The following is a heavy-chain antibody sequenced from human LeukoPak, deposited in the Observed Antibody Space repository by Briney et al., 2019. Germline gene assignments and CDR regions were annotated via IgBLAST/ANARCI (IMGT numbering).Heavy chain of an antibody. J-gene: IGHJ4*02. CDR3: ARDHNWGPDY. CDR2: IHPGRGDT. Sequence: ASVKVSCKALGYTFTDHYFHWLRQAPGQGLEWMGWIHPGRGDTNYAQKFQGRVSLTRDTSISTAYMELSGLPSDDTAVYFCARDHNWGPDYWGQGTLVSVSS. CDR1: GYTFTDHY. D-gene: IGHD7-27*01. V-gene: IGHV1-2*02.